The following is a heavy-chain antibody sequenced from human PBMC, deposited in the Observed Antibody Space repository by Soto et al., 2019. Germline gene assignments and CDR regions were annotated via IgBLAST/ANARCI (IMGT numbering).Heavy chain of an antibody. D-gene: IGHD1-26*01. CDR1: GFSLTTGGVG. J-gene: IGHJ4*02. CDR3: AHRGSYSLPYFDY. V-gene: IGHV2-5*02. CDR2: IYWDDDK. Sequence: QITLKESGPTLVKPTQTLTLTCTFSGFSLTTGGVGVAWIRQPPGKALEWLALIYWDDDKLYSPSLKSRLTIPKDTSTNQVVLAITPMDPVDTATYFCAHRGSYSLPYFDYWGQRTLVTVSS.